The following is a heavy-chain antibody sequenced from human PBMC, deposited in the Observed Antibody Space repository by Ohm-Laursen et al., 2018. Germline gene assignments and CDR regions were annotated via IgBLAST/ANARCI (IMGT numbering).Heavy chain of an antibody. D-gene: IGHD6-13*01. J-gene: IGHJ4*02. Sequence: TLSLTCTVSGGSVSSGSYYWSWIRQPPGKALEWLARIDWDDDKFYNTSLKTRLTISKDTSKNQVVLTITNMDPEDTATYYCARMQGVYSSSWYGFDYWGQGTLVTVSS. CDR1: GGSVSSGSYY. CDR3: ARMQGVYSSSWYGFDY. CDR2: IDWDDDK. V-gene: IGHV2-70*16.